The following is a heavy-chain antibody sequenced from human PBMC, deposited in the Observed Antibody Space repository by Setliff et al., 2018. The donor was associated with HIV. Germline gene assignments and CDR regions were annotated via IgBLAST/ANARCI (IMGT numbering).Heavy chain of an antibody. CDR3: AKGAGFYGDYTFDY. V-gene: IGHV4-59*03. D-gene: IGHD4-17*01. J-gene: IGHJ4*02. Sequence: SETLSLTCTVSGGSISTYYWSWIRQPPGKRLEWIGYIYYSGSTNYNPSLKSRVTISVDTSKNKFSLKVTSVTSADTAVYYCAKGAGFYGDYTFDYWGQGNLVTVSS. CDR1: GGSISTYY. CDR2: IYYSGST.